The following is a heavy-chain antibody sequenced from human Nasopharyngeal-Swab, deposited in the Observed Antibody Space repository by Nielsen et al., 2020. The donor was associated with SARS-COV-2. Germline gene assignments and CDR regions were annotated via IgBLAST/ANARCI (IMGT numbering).Heavy chain of an antibody. CDR2: IHYTANT. CDR3: AREVWQRRLNTFDY. V-gene: IGHV4-59*01. CDR1: GGSLSNYY. D-gene: IGHD4-17*01. J-gene: IGHJ4*02. Sequence: SETLSLTCTVSGGSLSNYYWSWIRQPPGKGLEWLGYIHYTANTNYNPSLKSRLTMSVDASKNQFSLKLRSVTAADTAVYFCAREVWQRRLNTFDYWGRGTLVTVSS.